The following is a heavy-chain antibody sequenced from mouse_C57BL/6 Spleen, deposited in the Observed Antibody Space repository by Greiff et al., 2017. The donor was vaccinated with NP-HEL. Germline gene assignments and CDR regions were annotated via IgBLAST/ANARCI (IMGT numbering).Heavy chain of an antibody. Sequence: EVQLQQSGPELVKPGASVKISCKASGYTFTDYYMNWVKQSHGKSLEWIGDINPNNGGTSYNQKFKGKATLTVDKSSSTAYMELRSLTSEDSAVYYCARWDYGSSYWYFDGWGTGTTVTVAS. J-gene: IGHJ1*03. CDR3: ARWDYGSSYWYFDG. CDR2: INPNNGGT. CDR1: GYTFTDYY. D-gene: IGHD1-1*01. V-gene: IGHV1-26*01.